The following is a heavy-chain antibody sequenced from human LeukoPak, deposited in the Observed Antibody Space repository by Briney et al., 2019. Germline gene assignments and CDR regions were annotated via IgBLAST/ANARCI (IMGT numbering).Heavy chain of an antibody. V-gene: IGHV3-74*03. CDR3: YTSAGY. D-gene: IGHD1-14*01. CDR1: GFTFSNNW. CDR2: IKTDGSST. Sequence: PGRSLRLSCAASGFTFSNNWMHWVRHAPGKGLVWVSRIKTDGSSTTYADSVKGRFTISRGNAKNTLYLQMNSLRAEDTAVYYCYTSAGYWGQGTLVTVSS. J-gene: IGHJ4*02.